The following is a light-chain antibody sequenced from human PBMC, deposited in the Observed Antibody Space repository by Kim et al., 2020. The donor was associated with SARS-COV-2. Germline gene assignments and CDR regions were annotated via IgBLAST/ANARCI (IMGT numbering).Light chain of an antibody. J-gene: IGLJ1*01. CDR2: GKN. CDR1: SLRSYY. CDR3: NSRDNSGNHPGV. Sequence: SSELTQDPAVSVALGQTVRITCQGDSLRSYYTSWYQQKPGQAPVLVIYGKNNRPSGIPDRFSGSGSGNTASLTITGAQAEDEADYYCNSRDNSGNHPGVF. V-gene: IGLV3-19*01.